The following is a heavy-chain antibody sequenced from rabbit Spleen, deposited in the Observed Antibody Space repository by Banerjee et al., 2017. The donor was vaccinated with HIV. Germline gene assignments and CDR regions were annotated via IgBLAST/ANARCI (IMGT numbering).Heavy chain of an antibody. CDR3: ARDLTVVIGWNFDL. J-gene: IGHJ4*01. V-gene: IGHV1S40*01. CDR1: GFSFSSAYY. D-gene: IGHD1-1*01. Sequence: QSLEESGGDLVKPGASLKLTCTASGFSFSSAYYICWVRQAPGKGLELIACIYTGFIGSTWYASWAKGRFTISKTSSTTVTLQMTSLTAADTATYFCARDLTVVIGWNFDLWGPGTLVTVS. CDR2: IYTGFIGST.